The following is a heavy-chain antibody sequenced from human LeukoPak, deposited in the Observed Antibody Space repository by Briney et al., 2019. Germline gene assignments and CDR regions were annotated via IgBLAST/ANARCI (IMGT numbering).Heavy chain of an antibody. CDR1: GYTFTGYY. Sequence: ASVKVSCKASGYTFTGYYMYWVRQAPGQGLEWMGWINPNNGGTNYAQKLQGRVTMTTDTSTSTAYMELRSLRSDDTAVYYCAREGTAMALDYWGQGTLVTVSS. V-gene: IGHV1-2*02. D-gene: IGHD5-18*01. CDR3: AREGTAMALDY. J-gene: IGHJ4*02. CDR2: INPNNGGT.